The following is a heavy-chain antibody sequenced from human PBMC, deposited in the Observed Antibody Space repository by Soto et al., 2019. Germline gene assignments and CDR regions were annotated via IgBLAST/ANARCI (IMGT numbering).Heavy chain of an antibody. V-gene: IGHV1-69*13. CDR1: GGTFSSYA. D-gene: IGHD5-12*01. J-gene: IGHJ4*02. CDR2: IIPIFGTA. CDR3: ARRRYSPYESDY. Sequence: SVKVSCKACGGTFSSYAISWVRQAPGQGLEWMGGIIPIFGTANYAQKFQGRVTITADESTSTAYMELSSLRSEDTAVYYCARRRYSPYESDYSGQGPLVTVSS.